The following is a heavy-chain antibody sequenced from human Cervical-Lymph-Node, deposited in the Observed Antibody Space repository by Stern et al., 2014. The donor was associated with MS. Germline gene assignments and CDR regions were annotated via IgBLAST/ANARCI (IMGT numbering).Heavy chain of an antibody. CDR3: ASRWSGTYYGQNWFDP. D-gene: IGHD1-26*01. CDR2: IYNSGAT. J-gene: IGHJ5*02. Sequence: QVQLQESGPGLVKPSQTLSLTCTVSGDSITSGGHYWSWIRQHPGKGLDWIGYIYNSGATFYNPSLKGRVTISLDTSKNQFSLQLSSVTAADTAIYYCASRWSGTYYGQNWFDPWGQGILVTVST. V-gene: IGHV4-31*03. CDR1: GDSITSGGHY.